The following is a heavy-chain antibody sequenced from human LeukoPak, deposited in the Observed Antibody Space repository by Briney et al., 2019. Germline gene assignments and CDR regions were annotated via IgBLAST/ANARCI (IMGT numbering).Heavy chain of an antibody. J-gene: IGHJ6*02. CDR2: INPSGGST. CDR1: GYTFTSYY. Sequence: ASVKVSCKASGYTFTSYYMHWVRQAPGQGLEWMGIINPSGGSTSYAQKFRGRVTMTRDTSTSTVYMELSSVGSEDTAVYYCAREFITMIGVVPTYYGMDVWGQGTTVTVSS. V-gene: IGHV1-46*01. D-gene: IGHD3-22*01. CDR3: AREFITMIGVVPTYYGMDV.